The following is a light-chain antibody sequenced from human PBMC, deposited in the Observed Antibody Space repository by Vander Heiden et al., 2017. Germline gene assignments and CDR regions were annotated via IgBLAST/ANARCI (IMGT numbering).Light chain of an antibody. Sequence: EIVLPQSPGTLSLSPGERATLPCRASQSVSSSYLAWYQQKPGQSPRLLIYGASSRATGIPDFTLTISRLEPEDFAVYYCQQYGFSLTFGGGTKVEIK. V-gene: IGKV3-20*01. CDR2: GAS. J-gene: IGKJ4*01. CDR1: QSVSSSY. CDR3: QQYGFSLT.